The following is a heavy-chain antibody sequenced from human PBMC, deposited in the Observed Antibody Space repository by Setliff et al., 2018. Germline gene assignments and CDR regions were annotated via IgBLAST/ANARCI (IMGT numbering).Heavy chain of an antibody. CDR2: ISDSSIYI. CDR1: GFTFSTYS. CDR3: ARDRGGGLYDY. V-gene: IGHV3-21*06. D-gene: IGHD3-16*01. J-gene: IGHJ4*02. Sequence: GGSLRLSCAASGFTFSTYSMHWVRQAPGKGLEWVSSISDSSIYIYYVDSVKGRFTISRDNAKNSLYLQMDSLRVEDTAMYFCARDRGGGLYDYWGRGTLVTVSS.